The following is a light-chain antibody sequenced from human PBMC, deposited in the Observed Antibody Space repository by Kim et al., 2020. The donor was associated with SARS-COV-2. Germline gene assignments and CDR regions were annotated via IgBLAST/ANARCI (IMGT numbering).Light chain of an antibody. CDR2: DVS. Sequence: GHSGTISCIETSSDVGFYDYVSWYQQHPGKAPKLIIYDVSKRPSGIPDRFSGSKSGDTASLTISGLRAEDEADYYCCSYAGSYTWVFGGGTQLTVL. CDR3: CSYAGSYTWV. CDR1: SSDVGFYDY. V-gene: IGLV2-11*03. J-gene: IGLJ3*02.